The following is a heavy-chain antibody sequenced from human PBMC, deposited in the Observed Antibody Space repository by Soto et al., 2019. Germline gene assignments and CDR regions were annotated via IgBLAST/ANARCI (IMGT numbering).Heavy chain of an antibody. Sequence: PGGSLRLSCAASGFTFSSYGMHWVRHAPGKGLEWVAVISYDGSNKYYADSVKGRFTISRDNSKNTLYLQMNSLRAEETAVYYCAKDGGVAARAHYYGMDVWGQGTTVTVSS. D-gene: IGHD6-6*01. CDR3: AKDGGVAARAHYYGMDV. CDR1: GFTFSSYG. CDR2: ISYDGSNK. J-gene: IGHJ6*02. V-gene: IGHV3-30*18.